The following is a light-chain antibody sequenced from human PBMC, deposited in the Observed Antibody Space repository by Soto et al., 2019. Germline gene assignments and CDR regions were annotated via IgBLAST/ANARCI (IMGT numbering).Light chain of an antibody. CDR3: QQYGSSPFT. Sequence: EIVLTQSPGTLSLSPGERATLSCRASQSVSSSFLAWYQQRPGQAPRLLIYAASNTAPGIPDRFSGSGSGTDFTLSISRLEPEDFAVYYCQQYGSSPFTFGGGTKVDI. V-gene: IGKV3-20*01. CDR2: AAS. J-gene: IGKJ4*01. CDR1: QSVSSSF.